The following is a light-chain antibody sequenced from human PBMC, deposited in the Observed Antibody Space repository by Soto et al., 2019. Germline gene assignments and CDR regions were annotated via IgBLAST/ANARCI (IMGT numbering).Light chain of an antibody. CDR2: AVT. V-gene: IGLV2-14*01. CDR3: SSYTSSSTL. Sequence: QSVLTQPASVSGSPGQSITISCNGTSSDVGGYNYVSWYQQHPGKAPKLMIYAVTDRPSGVSSRFSGSKSGNTASLTISGLQAEDEADYYCSSYTSSSTLFGTGTKVTVL. J-gene: IGLJ1*01. CDR1: SSDVGGYNY.